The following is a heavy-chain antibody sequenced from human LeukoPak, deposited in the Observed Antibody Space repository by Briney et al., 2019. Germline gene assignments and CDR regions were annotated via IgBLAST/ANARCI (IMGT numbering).Heavy chain of an antibody. D-gene: IGHD2-2*02. J-gene: IGHJ4*02. V-gene: IGHV4-30-2*01. Sequence: SETLSLTCTVSGGSISSGGYYWSWIRQPPGKGLEWIGYIYHSGSTYYNPSLKSRVTISVDRSKNQFSLKLSSVTAADTAVYYCASVVVVPAAIRTGTFDYWGQGTLVTVPS. CDR2: IYHSGST. CDR1: GGSISSGGYY. CDR3: ASVVVVPAAIRTGTFDY.